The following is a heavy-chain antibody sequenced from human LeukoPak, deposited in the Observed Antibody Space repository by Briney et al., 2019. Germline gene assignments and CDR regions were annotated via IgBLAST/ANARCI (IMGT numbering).Heavy chain of an antibody. CDR1: GFTLGDYA. CDR3: TRGELEVDY. D-gene: IGHD1-1*01. V-gene: IGHV3-49*04. J-gene: IGHJ4*02. Sequence: GGSLRLPCTASGFTLGDYAMSWVRQAPGKGLEWVGFIRSKAYGGTTEYAASVKGRFTISRDDSKSIAYLQMNSLKTEDTAVYYCTRGELEVDYWGQGTLVTVSS. CDR2: IRSKAYGGTT.